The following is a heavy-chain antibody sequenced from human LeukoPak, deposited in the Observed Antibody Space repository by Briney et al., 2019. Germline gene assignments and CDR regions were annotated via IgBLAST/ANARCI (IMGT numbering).Heavy chain of an antibody. CDR3: ARQRVPDARGGYDAFDI. D-gene: IGHD2-2*01. CDR1: VFTFTSSA. Sequence: SVKVSCKASVFTFTSSAVQWVRQARGQRLEWIGWIVVGSGNTNYAQKFQERVTITRDMSTSTAYMELSSLRSEDTAVYYCARQRVPDARGGYDAFDIRGQGTMVTVSS. V-gene: IGHV1-58*01. J-gene: IGHJ3*02. CDR2: IVVGSGNT.